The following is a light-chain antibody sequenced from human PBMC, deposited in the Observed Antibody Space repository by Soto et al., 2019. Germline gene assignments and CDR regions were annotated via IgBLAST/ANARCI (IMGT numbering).Light chain of an antibody. Sequence: EIVMTQSPLTLSVSPGERATLSCRASQSVSSFLAWYQQKPGQSHMLLIYGASTRATGIPARFSGSGSGTEFTLTISSLQSEDFAVYYCQQSNSWPLTFRQGTNLQIK. CDR2: GAS. V-gene: IGKV3-15*01. CDR1: QSVSSF. J-gene: IGKJ2*01. CDR3: QQSNSWPLT.